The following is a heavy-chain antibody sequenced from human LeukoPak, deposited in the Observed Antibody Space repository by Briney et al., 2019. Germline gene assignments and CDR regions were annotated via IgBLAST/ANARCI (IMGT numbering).Heavy chain of an antibody. D-gene: IGHD3-10*01. Sequence: ASVKVSCKASGYTFTSYDINWVRQAPGQGLEWMGWISAYNGNTNYAQKLQGRVTMTTDTSTSTAYMELRSLRSDDTAVCYCARVGQRGYYGSGSYYNAYYWFDPWGQGTLVTVSS. V-gene: IGHV1-18*01. CDR2: ISAYNGNT. J-gene: IGHJ5*02. CDR3: ARVGQRGYYGSGSYYNAYYWFDP. CDR1: GYTFTSYD.